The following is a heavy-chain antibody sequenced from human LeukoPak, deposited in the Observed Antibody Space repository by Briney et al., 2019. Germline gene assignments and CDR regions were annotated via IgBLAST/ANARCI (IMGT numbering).Heavy chain of an antibody. CDR2: INPNSGGT. D-gene: IGHD4-17*01. CDR1: GYTFTSYY. Sequence: ASVKVSCKASGYTFTSYYMHWVRQAPGQGLEWMGWINPNSGGTNYAQKFQGRVTMTRDTSISTAYMELSRLRSDDTAVYYCARDYGDYPGYYYYYMDVWGKGTTVTVSS. V-gene: IGHV1-2*02. J-gene: IGHJ6*03. CDR3: ARDYGDYPGYYYYYMDV.